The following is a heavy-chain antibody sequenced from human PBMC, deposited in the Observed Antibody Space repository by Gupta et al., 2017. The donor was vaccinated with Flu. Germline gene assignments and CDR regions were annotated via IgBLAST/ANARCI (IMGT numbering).Heavy chain of an antibody. CDR2: IYYSGST. V-gene: IGHV4-59*08. J-gene: IGHJ6*02. CDR1: GGSISSYY. D-gene: IGHD6-13*01. Sequence: QVQLQESGPGLVKPSETLSLTCTVSGGSISSYYWSWIRQPPGKGLEWIGYIYYSGSTNYNPSLKSRVTISVDTSKNQFSLKLSSVTAADTAVYYCARLHAAAGDELEPGRDLYYYYYGMDVWGQGTTVTVSS. CDR3: ARLHAAAGDELEPGRDLYYYYYGMDV.